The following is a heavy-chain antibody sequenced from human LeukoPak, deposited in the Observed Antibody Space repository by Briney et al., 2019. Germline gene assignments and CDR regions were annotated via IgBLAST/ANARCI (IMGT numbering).Heavy chain of an antibody. Sequence: SGGSLRLSCAASGFTFSSYVMGWVRQAPGKGLEWVSSITSSGSTTYYADSVKGRFTISRDNSENTLYLQMSSLRADETALYYCAKGSNWGSGYYFDFWGQGALVTVSS. V-gene: IGHV3-23*01. CDR1: GFTFSSYV. J-gene: IGHJ4*02. CDR2: ITSSGSTT. D-gene: IGHD7-27*01. CDR3: AKGSNWGSGYYFDF.